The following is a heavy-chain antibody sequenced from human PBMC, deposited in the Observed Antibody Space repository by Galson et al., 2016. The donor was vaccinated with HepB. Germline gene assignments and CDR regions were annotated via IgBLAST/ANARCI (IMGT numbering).Heavy chain of an antibody. D-gene: IGHD2-15*01. CDR1: GLTFNTYS. V-gene: IGHV3-23*01. CDR3: ATGASGEYCSGENCYQ. CDR2: ISAGGDSE. J-gene: IGHJ4*02. Sequence: SLRLSCAASGLTFNTYSMTWVRQVPGKGLEWVSSISAGGDSEYYADSVKGRFTTSSNNSKNPLYLQLNSLRAEDTASYYCATGASGEYCSGENCYQWGQGTLVTVSS.